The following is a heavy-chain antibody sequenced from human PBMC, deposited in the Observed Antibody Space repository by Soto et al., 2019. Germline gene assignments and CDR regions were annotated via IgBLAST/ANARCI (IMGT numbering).Heavy chain of an antibody. CDR3: ARVSSSWYDY. V-gene: IGHV1-69*02. J-gene: IGHJ4*02. D-gene: IGHD6-13*01. CDR2: IIPILGIA. Sequence: QVPGQGLEWMGRIIPILGIANYAQKFQGRVTITADKSTSTAYMELSSLRSEDTAVYYCARVSSSWYDYWGQGTLVTVSS.